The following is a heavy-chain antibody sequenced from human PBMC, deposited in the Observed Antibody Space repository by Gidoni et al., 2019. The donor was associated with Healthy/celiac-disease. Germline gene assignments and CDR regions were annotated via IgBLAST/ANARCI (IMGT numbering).Heavy chain of an antibody. CDR2: FDPEAGET. V-gene: IGHV1-24*01. Sequence: QVQLVQSGAEVKKPGASVKVSCKVSGYTLTELSMHWVRQAPGKGLEWMGGFDPEAGETIYAQKFQGRVTMPEDTSTDTAYMELSSLRSEDTAVYYCATFPIMTTVTPSGAFDIWGQGTMVTVSS. J-gene: IGHJ3*02. CDR3: ATFPIMTTVTPSGAFDI. D-gene: IGHD4-17*01. CDR1: GYTLTELS.